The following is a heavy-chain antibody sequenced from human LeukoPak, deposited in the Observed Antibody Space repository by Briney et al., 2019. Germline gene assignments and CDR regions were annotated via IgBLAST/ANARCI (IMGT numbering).Heavy chain of an antibody. Sequence: GGSLRLSCAASGFTVSSNYMSWVRQAPGKGLEWVSVIYSGGSTYYADSVKGRFTISRDNSKNTLYLQMNSLRAEDTAVYYCAIRNYGSGSYGPLDYWGQGTLVTVSS. CDR1: GFTVSSNY. CDR3: AIRNYGSGSYGPLDY. V-gene: IGHV3-53*01. D-gene: IGHD3-10*01. J-gene: IGHJ4*02. CDR2: IYSGGST.